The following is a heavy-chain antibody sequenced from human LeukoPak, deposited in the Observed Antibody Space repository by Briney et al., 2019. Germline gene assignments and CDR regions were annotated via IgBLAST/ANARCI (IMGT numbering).Heavy chain of an antibody. Sequence: ASVKVSCKASGYTFINYGISWVRQAPGHGLEWMGWISGYNGNTNYAQKRQGRVTMTTDTSRSTAYMELRSLRSDDTAVYYCARGTITMIVVADYWGQGTLVTVSS. CDR1: GYTFINYG. CDR3: ARGTITMIVVADY. CDR2: ISGYNGNT. V-gene: IGHV1-18*01. J-gene: IGHJ4*02. D-gene: IGHD3-22*01.